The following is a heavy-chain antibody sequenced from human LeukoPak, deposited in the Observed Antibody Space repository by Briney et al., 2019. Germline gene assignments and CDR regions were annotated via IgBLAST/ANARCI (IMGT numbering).Heavy chain of an antibody. D-gene: IGHD3-22*01. V-gene: IGHV3-15*01. Sequence: PGGSLRLSCAASGFTFSNAWMSWVRQAPGKGLEWVGRIKSKTDGGTTGYAAPVKGRFTISRDDSKNTLYLQMNSLKTEDTAVYYCTTAGIVVITTADYWGQGTLVTVSS. J-gene: IGHJ4*02. CDR3: TTAGIVVITTADY. CDR1: GFTFSNAW. CDR2: IKSKTDGGTT.